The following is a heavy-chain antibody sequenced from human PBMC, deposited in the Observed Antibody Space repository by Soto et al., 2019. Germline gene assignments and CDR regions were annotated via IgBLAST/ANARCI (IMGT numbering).Heavy chain of an antibody. CDR3: ARDEYSNYVGSVGFDY. CDR2: ISAYNGNT. CDR1: GYTFTSYG. J-gene: IGHJ4*02. D-gene: IGHD4-4*01. Sequence: GASVKVSCKASGYTFTSYGISWVRQAPGQGLEWMGWISAYNGNTNYAQKLQGRVTMTTDTSTSTAYMELRSLRSDDTAVYYCARDEYSNYVGSVGFDYWGQGTLVTVSS. V-gene: IGHV1-18*01.